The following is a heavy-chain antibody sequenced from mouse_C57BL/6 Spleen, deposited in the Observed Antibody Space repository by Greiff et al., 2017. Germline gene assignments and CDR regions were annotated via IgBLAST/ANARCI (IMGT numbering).Heavy chain of an antibody. J-gene: IGHJ3*01. CDR2: INPNNGGT. V-gene: IGHV1-26*01. CDR3: ARRDGYGGVFAY. Sequence: EVQLQQSGPELVKPGASVKISCKASGYPFTDYYMNWVKQSHGKSREWIGDINPNNGGTSYNQKFKGKATLTVAKSSSTAYMELRSLTSEDSAFYYCARRDGYGGVFAYWGQGTLVTVSA. CDR1: GYPFTDYY. D-gene: IGHD2-2*01.